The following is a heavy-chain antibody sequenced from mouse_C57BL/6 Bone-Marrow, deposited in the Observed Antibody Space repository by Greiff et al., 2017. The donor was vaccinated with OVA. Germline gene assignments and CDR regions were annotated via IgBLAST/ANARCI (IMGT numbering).Heavy chain of an antibody. Sequence: QVQLKESGAELVRPGASVKLSCKASGYTFTDYYINWVKQRPGQGLEWIARIYPGSGNTYYNEKFKGKATLTAEKSSSTAYMQLSSLTSEDSAVYFCARERTTVVVAYYFDYWGQGTTLTVSS. D-gene: IGHD1-1*01. CDR3: ARERTTVVVAYYFDY. CDR2: IYPGSGNT. CDR1: GYTFTDYY. J-gene: IGHJ2*01. V-gene: IGHV1-76*01.